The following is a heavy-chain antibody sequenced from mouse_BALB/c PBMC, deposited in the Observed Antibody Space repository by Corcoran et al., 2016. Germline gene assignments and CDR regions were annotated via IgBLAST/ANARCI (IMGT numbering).Heavy chain of an antibody. Sequence: EVQLQQSGPVLVKPGAAVKMSCKASGYTFTDYNMKWVKQRHGKSLEWIGDINPNNGGTSYNQKFKGKATLTVNKSSSTAYMQLNSLTSEDSAVYYCARDWDWYFDVWGAGTTVTVSS. D-gene: IGHD4-1*01. V-gene: IGHV1-26*01. CDR3: ARDWDWYFDV. CDR1: GYTFTDYN. CDR2: INPNNGGT. J-gene: IGHJ1*01.